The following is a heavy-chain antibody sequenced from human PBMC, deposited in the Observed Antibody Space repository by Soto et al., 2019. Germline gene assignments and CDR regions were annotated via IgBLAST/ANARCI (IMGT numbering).Heavy chain of an antibody. D-gene: IGHD6-19*01. Sequence: GESLKISCKGSGYSFANYWIGWVRQMPGKGLEWMGIIYPGDSDTRYSPSFQGHVTISADKSINTAYLHWSSLRASDTAIYYCAGALSNGWYQQFDYWGQGTLVTVSS. CDR2: IYPGDSDT. CDR3: AGALSNGWYQQFDY. CDR1: GYSFANYW. V-gene: IGHV5-51*01. J-gene: IGHJ4*02.